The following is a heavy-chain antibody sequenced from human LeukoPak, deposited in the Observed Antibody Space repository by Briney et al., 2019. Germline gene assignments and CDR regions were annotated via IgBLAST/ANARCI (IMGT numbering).Heavy chain of an antibody. D-gene: IGHD4-23*01. Sequence: ASVKVSCKASGYTFTSYYMHWVRQAPGQGLEWMGIINPSGGSTSYAQKFQGRVTMTRDTSTSTVYMELSSLRSEDTAVYYCAKATVVTPRYFQHWGQGTLVTVSS. CDR1: GYTFTSYY. CDR2: INPSGGST. CDR3: AKATVVTPRYFQH. J-gene: IGHJ1*01. V-gene: IGHV1-46*01.